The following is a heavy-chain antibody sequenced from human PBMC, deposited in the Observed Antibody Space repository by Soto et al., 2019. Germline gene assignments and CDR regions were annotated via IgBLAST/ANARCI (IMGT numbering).Heavy chain of an antibody. J-gene: IGHJ4*02. CDR1: GFTFTNYA. CDR3: ASVVPADLDY. V-gene: IGHV3-30-3*01. D-gene: IGHD2-2*01. Sequence: QVQLVESGGGVVQPGRSLRLSCAASGFTFTNYAMHWVRQAPGKGLEWVAVISYDGSSKYFADSVKGRFTISRDNSLNTLFLQMNSLRAEDTAVEYCASVVPADLDYWGQGTLVTVSS. CDR2: ISYDGSSK.